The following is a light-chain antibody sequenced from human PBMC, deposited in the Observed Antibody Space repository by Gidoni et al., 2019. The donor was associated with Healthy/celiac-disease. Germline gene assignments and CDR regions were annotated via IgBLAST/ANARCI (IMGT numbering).Light chain of an antibody. CDR3: QQSYSTPCT. CDR1: QSISSY. J-gene: IGKJ2*02. Sequence: IQMTQSPSSLSASVGDRVTITCRASQSISSYLNWYQQKPGKAPKLLIYAASSLQSGVPSRFSGSGSGTDFTLTISSLQPEDFATYYCQQSYSTPCTFXQXTKLEIK. V-gene: IGKV1-39*01. CDR2: AAS.